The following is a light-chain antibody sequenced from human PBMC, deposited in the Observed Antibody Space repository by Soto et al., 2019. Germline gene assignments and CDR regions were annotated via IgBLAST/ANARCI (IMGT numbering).Light chain of an antibody. CDR3: QQYGSSPRT. J-gene: IGKJ1*01. CDR2: GAS. CDR1: QSVSSNY. Sequence: EIVFTQSPGTLSLSPGERATLSCRASQSVSSNYLAWYQQKPGQAPRLLIHGASTRATGIPDRFSGSGSGTDFTLTITRLEPEDFAVYSCQQYGSSPRTFGQGTKVDIK. V-gene: IGKV3-20*01.